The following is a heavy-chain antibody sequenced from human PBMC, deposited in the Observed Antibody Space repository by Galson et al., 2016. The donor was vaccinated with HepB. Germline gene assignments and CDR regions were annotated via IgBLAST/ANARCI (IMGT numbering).Heavy chain of an antibody. CDR3: TTYRGPTWTFFDY. CDR2: IDRDGGET. D-gene: IGHD3/OR15-3a*01. Sequence: SLRLSCAASRFTFSNFRMVWVRQAPGKGLEWVANIDRDGGETNYVDSVKGRFTISRDNAKNSLYLQMNNLRAEDTATYYCTTYRGPTWTFFDYWGQGTLVTVSS. V-gene: IGHV3-7*01. J-gene: IGHJ4*02. CDR1: RFTFSNFR.